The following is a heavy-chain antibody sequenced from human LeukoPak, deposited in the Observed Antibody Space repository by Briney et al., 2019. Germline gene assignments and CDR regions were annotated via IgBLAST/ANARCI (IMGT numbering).Heavy chain of an antibody. V-gene: IGHV1-24*01. CDR2: VDPEDGET. D-gene: IGHD3-22*01. CDR3: ATDFPHYYDSSGYLY. Sequence: WASVKVSCKVSGYTLTELSMHWVRQAPGKGLEWMGGVDPEDGETIYAQKFQGRVTMTEDTSTDTAYMELSSLRSEDTAVYYCATDFPHYYDSSGYLYWGQGTLVTVSS. CDR1: GYTLTELS. J-gene: IGHJ4*02.